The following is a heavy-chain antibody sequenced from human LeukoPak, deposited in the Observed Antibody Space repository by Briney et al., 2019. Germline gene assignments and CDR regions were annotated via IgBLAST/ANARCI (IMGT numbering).Heavy chain of an antibody. CDR2: IYHSGST. J-gene: IGHJ4*02. CDR1: GGSISSGGHS. Sequence: SETLSLTCAVSGGSISSGGHSWSWIRQPPGKGLEWIGYIYHSGSTYYNPSLKSRVTISVDRSKNQFSLKLSSVTAADTAVYYCARGGGYYDSSGYYHEPLFDYWGQGTLVTVSS. CDR3: ARGGGYYDSSGYYHEPLFDY. D-gene: IGHD3-22*01. V-gene: IGHV4-30-2*01.